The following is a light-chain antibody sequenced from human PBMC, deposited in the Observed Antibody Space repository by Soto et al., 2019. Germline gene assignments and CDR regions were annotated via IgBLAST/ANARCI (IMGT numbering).Light chain of an antibody. V-gene: IGLV4-69*01. J-gene: IGLJ2*01. CDR1: SGHSNYA. CDR2: LNRDGSH. Sequence: QRVLTQSPSASASLGASVKLTCTLSSGHSNYAIAWHQQQPEQGPRYLMKLNRDGSHSKGDGIPNRFSGSSSGAERYLTISSLQSEDEADYYCQTWGTGIVIFGGGTKVTVL. CDR3: QTWGTGIVI.